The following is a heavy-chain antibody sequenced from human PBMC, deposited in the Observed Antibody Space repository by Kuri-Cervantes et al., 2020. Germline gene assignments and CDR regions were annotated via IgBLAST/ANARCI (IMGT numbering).Heavy chain of an antibody. CDR2: ISAYNGNT. CDR3: ARNTGAGFVPLGPSRDMDV. CDR1: GYTFAIYG. V-gene: IGHV1-18*01. Sequence: SVNDSCKCSGYTFAIYGISWVRQAPGEGLEWMGWISAYNGNTNYAQKLQGRVTMTTDTSTSTAYMELRSLRPDDTAVYYCARNTGAGFVPLGPSRDMDVRGNGTAVTVSS. D-gene: IGHD5-18*01. J-gene: IGHJ6*03.